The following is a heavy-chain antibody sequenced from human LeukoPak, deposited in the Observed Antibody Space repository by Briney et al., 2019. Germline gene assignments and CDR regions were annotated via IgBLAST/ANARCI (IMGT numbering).Heavy chain of an antibody. J-gene: IGHJ4*02. CDR1: GGSFSGYY. V-gene: IGHV4-34*01. CDR3: ARDSAAGISY. Sequence: PSETLSLTCAVYGGSFSGYYWSWIRQPPGKGLEWIGEINHSGSTNYNPSLKSRVTISVDTSKNQFSLKLSSVTAADTAVYYRARDSAAGISYWGQGTLVTVSS. D-gene: IGHD6-13*01. CDR2: INHSGST.